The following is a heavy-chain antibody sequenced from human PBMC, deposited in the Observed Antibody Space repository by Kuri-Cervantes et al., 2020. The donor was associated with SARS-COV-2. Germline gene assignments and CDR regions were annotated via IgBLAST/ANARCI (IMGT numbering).Heavy chain of an antibody. CDR1: GGSISSSSYY. Sequence: SETLSLTCTVSGGSISSSSYYWGWIRQPPGKGLEWIGSIYYSGSTYYNPSLKSRVTISVDTSKNQFSLKLSSVTAADTAVYYCARVPAMIVVVITTDPLFFDYWGQGTLVTVSS. J-gene: IGHJ4*02. D-gene: IGHD3-22*01. CDR3: ARVPAMIVVVITTDPLFFDY. CDR2: IYYSGST. V-gene: IGHV4-39*07.